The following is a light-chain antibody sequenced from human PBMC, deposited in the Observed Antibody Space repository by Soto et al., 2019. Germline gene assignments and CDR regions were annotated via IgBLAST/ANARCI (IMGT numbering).Light chain of an antibody. Sequence: SSELTQPPSVSVSPGQTATITCSGDKLGNKYACWYQQKPGQSPVLVIYQDTKRPSGIPARFSGSNSGNTATLTISGTQAMDEADYYCQAWDSSHVVFGGGTKLTVL. CDR2: QDT. CDR1: KLGNKY. J-gene: IGLJ2*01. CDR3: QAWDSSHVV. V-gene: IGLV3-1*01.